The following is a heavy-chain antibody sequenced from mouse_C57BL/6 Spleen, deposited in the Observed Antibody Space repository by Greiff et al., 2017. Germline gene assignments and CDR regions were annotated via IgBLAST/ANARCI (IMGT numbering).Heavy chain of an antibody. CDR3: ARHYYGSSSWYFDV. D-gene: IGHD1-1*01. V-gene: IGHV5-12*01. J-gene: IGHJ1*03. Sequence: EVKVVESGGGLVQPGGSLKLSCAASGFTFSDYYMYWVRQTPEKRLEWVAYISNGGGSTYYPDTVKGRFTISRDNAKNTLYLQMSRLKSEDTAMYYCARHYYGSSSWYFDVWGTGTTVTVSS. CDR1: GFTFSDYY. CDR2: ISNGGGST.